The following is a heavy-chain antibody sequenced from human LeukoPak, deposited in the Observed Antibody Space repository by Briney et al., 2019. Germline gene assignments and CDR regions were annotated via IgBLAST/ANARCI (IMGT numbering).Heavy chain of an antibody. D-gene: IGHD5-24*01. V-gene: IGHV4-30-2*01. CDR3: ANRGGYDAFDV. CDR2: IYQSGTT. J-gene: IGHJ3*01. Sequence: SQTLSLTCAVSGGSISSGGYSWSWIRQPPGRGLEWIGYIYQSGTTYYNPSLNSRVTISVDRSKNQFSLRLRSVTAADTAVYYCANRGGYDAFDVWGQGPMVTVSS. CDR1: GGSISSGGYS.